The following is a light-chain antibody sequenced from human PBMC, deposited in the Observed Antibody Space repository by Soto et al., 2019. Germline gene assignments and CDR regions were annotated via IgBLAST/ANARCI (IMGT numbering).Light chain of an antibody. V-gene: IGKV3-15*01. J-gene: IGKJ2*01. CDR2: AAS. Sequence: EIILTQSPASLSVSPGERATLSCRASQSVNNNLAWYQQKPGQAPRLLIYAASTRATGIPGRLRGSGSGTEFTLTLTSLQSEDFAVYFCQQYNNVPPDTFGQGTKLEIK. CDR1: QSVNNN. CDR3: QQYNNVPPDT.